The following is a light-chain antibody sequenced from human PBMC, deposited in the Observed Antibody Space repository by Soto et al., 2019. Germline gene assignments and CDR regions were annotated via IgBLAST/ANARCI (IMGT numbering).Light chain of an antibody. V-gene: IGLV1-44*01. J-gene: IGLJ2*01. CDR3: ATWDDSLSGHVV. CDR1: SSNIGSNI. CDR2: SNN. Sequence: QAVVTQAPSASGTPGQRVTIACSGSSSNIGSNIVNWYQQLPGTAPKLLIYSNNHRPSGVPDRFSGSKSGTSASLAISGLQSEDEADYYCATWDDSLSGHVVFGGGTKLTVL.